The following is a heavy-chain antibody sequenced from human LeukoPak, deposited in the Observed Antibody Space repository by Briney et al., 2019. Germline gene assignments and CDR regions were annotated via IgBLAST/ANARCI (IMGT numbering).Heavy chain of an antibody. J-gene: IGHJ3*02. CDR3: ASEYPGICAFDI. CDR1: GGSISSYY. Sequence: PSETLSLTCTVSGGSISSYYWSWLRQPPGKGLEWIGYIYYSGSTNYNPSLKSRVTISVDTSKTQSSLKLSSVTAADTAVYYCASEYPGICAFDIWGQGTMVTVSS. CDR2: IYYSGST. V-gene: IGHV4-59*01. D-gene: IGHD2-2*01.